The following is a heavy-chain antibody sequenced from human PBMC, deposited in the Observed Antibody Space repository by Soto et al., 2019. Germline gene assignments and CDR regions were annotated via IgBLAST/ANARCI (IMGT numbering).Heavy chain of an antibody. V-gene: IGHV1-18*04. CDR1: GYTFTNYA. CDR2: INGYNGKT. CDR3: ARDGFWSGYYGLFDY. D-gene: IGHD3-3*01. J-gene: IGHJ4*02. Sequence: VQSGAEVKKPGASVKVSCKASGYTFTNYAISWVRQAPGQGLEWMGWINGYNGKTNLAQKVQDRVTLTTDTSTSTAYMEVRSLTSDDPDIYYCARDGFWSGYYGLFDYWGQGTLVTVSS.